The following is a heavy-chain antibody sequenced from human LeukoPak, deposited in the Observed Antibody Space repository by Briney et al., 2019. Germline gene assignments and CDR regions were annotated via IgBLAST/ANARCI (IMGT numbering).Heavy chain of an antibody. D-gene: IGHD4-23*01. V-gene: IGHV3-21*01. Sequence: GGSLRLSCAASGFTVSSNYMSWVRQAPGKGLEWVSSISSSSSYIYYADSVKGRFTISRDNAKNSLYLQMNSLRAEDTAVYYCARDTVVTPEAFDIWGQGTMVTVSS. CDR3: ARDTVVTPEAFDI. CDR2: ISSSSSYI. J-gene: IGHJ3*02. CDR1: GFTVSSNY.